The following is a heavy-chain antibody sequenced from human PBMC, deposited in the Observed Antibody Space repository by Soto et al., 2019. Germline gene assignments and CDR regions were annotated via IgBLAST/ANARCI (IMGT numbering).Heavy chain of an antibody. CDR1: GFNLAGYA. CDR3: ARGGSMFYYDYVLDV. CDR2: ISWDSGTI. J-gene: IGHJ6*02. Sequence: EVRLVESGGGLVQPGRSLRLSCAASGFNLAGYAMHWGRQVPGKGLEWVSGISWDSGTIGYADSVWGRFTISRDNAKNSLYLQMQILRAEYRALYYCARGGSMFYYDYVLDVWVQGTTVT. D-gene: IGHD2-15*01. V-gene: IGHV3-9*01.